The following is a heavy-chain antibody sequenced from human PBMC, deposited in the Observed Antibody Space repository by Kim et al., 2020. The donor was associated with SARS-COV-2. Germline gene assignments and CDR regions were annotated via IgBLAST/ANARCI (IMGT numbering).Heavy chain of an antibody. CDR1: GFTFSSYG. CDR2: IWYDGSNK. Sequence: GGSLRLSCAASGFTFSSYGMHWARQAPGKGLEWVAVIWYDGSNKYYADSVKGRFTISRDNSKNTLYLQMNSLRAEDTAVYYCARGGVVPAGMLDLRGQGTLVTVSS. J-gene: IGHJ5*02. D-gene: IGHD2-2*01. CDR3: ARGGVVPAGMLDL. V-gene: IGHV3-33*01.